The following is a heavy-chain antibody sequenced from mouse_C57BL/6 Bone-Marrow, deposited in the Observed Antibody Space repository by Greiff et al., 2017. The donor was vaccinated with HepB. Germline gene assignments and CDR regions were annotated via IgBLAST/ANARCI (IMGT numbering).Heavy chain of an antibody. J-gene: IGHJ4*01. CDR3: ARDDYYGSSYAMDY. V-gene: IGHV1-54*01. CDR2: INPGSGGT. Sequence: VQLQQSGAELVRPGTSVKLSCKASGYAFTNYLIEWVKQRPGQGLEWIGVINPGSGGTNYNEKFKGKATLTADKSSSTAYMQLSSLTSEDSAVYFCARDDYYGSSYAMDYWGQGTSVTVSS. CDR1: GYAFTNYL. D-gene: IGHD1-1*01.